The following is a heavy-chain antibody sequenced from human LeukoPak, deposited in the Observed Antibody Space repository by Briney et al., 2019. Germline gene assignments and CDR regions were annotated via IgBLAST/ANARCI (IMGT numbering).Heavy chain of an antibody. CDR2: IIPMLGIA. V-gene: IGHV1-69*04. CDR3: ARDRLAPGVVVAAIIRKIPPGNYYYYYMDV. J-gene: IGHJ6*03. CDR1: GGTFSSYT. Sequence: GASVKVSCKASGGTFSSYTVSRVRQAPGQGLEWMGRIIPMLGIANYAQKFQGSVTITADKSPSTAYMEMSSLRSEDTAVYYCARDRLAPGVVVAAIIRKIPPGNYYYYYMDVWGKGTTVTVSS. D-gene: IGHD2-15*01.